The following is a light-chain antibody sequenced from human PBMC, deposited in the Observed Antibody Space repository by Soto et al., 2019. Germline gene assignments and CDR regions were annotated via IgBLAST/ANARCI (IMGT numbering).Light chain of an antibody. J-gene: IGKJ1*01. CDR2: DAS. Sequence: EIVMTQSPATLSLSPGERATLSCRASQSVGKYLVWYQQKPGQAPRLLIYDASNRATGIPARFSGSGSGTDFTITISSLEPEDVAVYYCQQRGNRPPWTFGQGTKVESK. CDR3: QQRGNRPPWT. V-gene: IGKV3-11*01. CDR1: QSVGKY.